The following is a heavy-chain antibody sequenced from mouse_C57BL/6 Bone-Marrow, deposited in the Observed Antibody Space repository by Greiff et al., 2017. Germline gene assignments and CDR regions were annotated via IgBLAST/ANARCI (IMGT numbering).Heavy chain of an antibody. Sequence: EVQVVESGGDLVKPGGSLKLSCAASGFTFSSYGMSWVRPTPDKRLEWVATISSGGSYTYYPDSVKGRFTISRDNAKNTLYLQMSSLQSEDTAMYYCARRGYYGSIFYWYFDVWGTGTTVTVSS. D-gene: IGHD1-1*01. J-gene: IGHJ1*03. V-gene: IGHV5-6*01. CDR3: ARRGYYGSIFYWYFDV. CDR2: ISSGGSYT. CDR1: GFTFSSYG.